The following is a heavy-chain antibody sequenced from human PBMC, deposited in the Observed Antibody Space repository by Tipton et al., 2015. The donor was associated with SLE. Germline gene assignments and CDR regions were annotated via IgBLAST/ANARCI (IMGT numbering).Heavy chain of an antibody. CDR1: GGSISSYY. Sequence: TLSLTCTVSGGSISSYYWSWIRQPPGKGLEWIGYIYYSGGTNYNPSLKSRVTISVDTSKNQFSLKLSSVTAADTAGYYCAGVVRGSSWYWFDPWGRGPLVTVSS. CDR2: IYYSGGT. J-gene: IGHJ5*02. V-gene: IGHV4-59*01. D-gene: IGHD6-13*01. CDR3: AGVVRGSSWYWFDP.